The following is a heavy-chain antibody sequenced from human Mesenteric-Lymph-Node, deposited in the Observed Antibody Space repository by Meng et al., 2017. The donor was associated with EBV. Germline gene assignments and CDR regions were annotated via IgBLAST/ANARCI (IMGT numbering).Heavy chain of an antibody. CDR3: ARITFGGAIGD. V-gene: IGHV4-30-2*01. CDR1: GGSISGGGYS. Sequence: QLQLQGPGADLVKPSQPLSLTFAVSGGSISGGGYSWSWIRQPPGMGLEWIGYIYDSGITYYNPSLKSRVTISVDRSKNQFSLKLNSVTAADTAVYYCARITFGGAIGDWGQGTLVTVSS. J-gene: IGHJ4*02. D-gene: IGHD3-16*02. CDR2: IYDSGIT.